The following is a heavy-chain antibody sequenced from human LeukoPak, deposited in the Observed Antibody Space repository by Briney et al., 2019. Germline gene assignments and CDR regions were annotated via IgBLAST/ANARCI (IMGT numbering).Heavy chain of an antibody. CDR2: ISSSSSTI. CDR1: GFTFSSYS. Sequence: GGSLRLSCAASGFTFSSYSMNWVRQAPGKGLERVSYISSSSSTIYYADSVKGRFTISRDNAKNSLYLQLNSLRAEDTAVYYCARMIGVVIIQAFDIWGQGTMVTVSS. V-gene: IGHV3-48*01. D-gene: IGHD3-3*01. CDR3: ARMIGVVIIQAFDI. J-gene: IGHJ3*02.